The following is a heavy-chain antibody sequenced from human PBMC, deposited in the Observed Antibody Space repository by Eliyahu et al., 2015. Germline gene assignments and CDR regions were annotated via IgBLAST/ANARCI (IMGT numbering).Heavy chain of an antibody. J-gene: IGHJ4*02. CDR3: ARDAGTTYSF. CDR2: INSAGST. V-gene: IGHV3-53*02. Sequence: EVQLVETGGDLIQSGGXXXXXCSGSGFRVXPNYMSWVRQAPGKGLEWVGDINSAGSTYYADAVKGRFTISRDRSKRILYLQMNNLRAEDTAIYYCARDAGTTYSFWGQGTQVTVSS. CDR1: GFRVXPNY. D-gene: IGHD1-1*01.